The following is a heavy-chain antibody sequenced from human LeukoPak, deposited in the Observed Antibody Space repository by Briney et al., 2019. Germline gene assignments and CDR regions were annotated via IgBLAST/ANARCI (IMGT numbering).Heavy chain of an antibody. CDR3: ARQWLPNGYFDY. V-gene: IGHV1-2*06. J-gene: IGHJ4*02. CDR2: VNPNSGVT. Sequence: ASVKVSCKASGYTFTAFFMHWVRQAPGQGLEWMGRVNPNSGVTNSIQKFQGRVTMTRDTSISTAYMELSGLRSDDTAVYYCARQWLPNGYFDYWGQGTLVTVSS. D-gene: IGHD6-19*01. CDR1: GYTFTAFF.